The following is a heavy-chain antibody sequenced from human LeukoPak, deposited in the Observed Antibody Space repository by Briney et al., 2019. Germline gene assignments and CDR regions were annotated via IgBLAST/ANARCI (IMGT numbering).Heavy chain of an antibody. Sequence: GGSLRLSCAASGFRFSNYAMTWVRQAPRKGLEWVSGTSDSGGSTYYADSVKGRFTISSDNSKNTLFLQMNSLRAEDTAVYYCARDEGGTYCSSTSCPIDYWGQGTLVTVSS. J-gene: IGHJ4*02. CDR3: ARDEGGTYCSSTSCPIDY. CDR2: TSDSGGST. V-gene: IGHV3-23*01. D-gene: IGHD2-2*01. CDR1: GFRFSNYA.